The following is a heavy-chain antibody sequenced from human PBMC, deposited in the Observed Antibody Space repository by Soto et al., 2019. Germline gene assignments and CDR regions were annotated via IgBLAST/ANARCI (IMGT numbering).Heavy chain of an antibody. CDR2: IYYSGST. Sequence: PSETLSLTCTVSGGSISSSSYYWGWIRQPPGKGLEWIGSIYYSGSTYYNPSLKSRVTISVDTSKNQFSLKLSSVTAADTAVYYCARYVDTAMAAYYYYGMDVWGQGTTVTVS. V-gene: IGHV4-39*01. D-gene: IGHD5-18*01. CDR3: ARYVDTAMAAYYYYGMDV. CDR1: GGSISSSSYY. J-gene: IGHJ6*02.